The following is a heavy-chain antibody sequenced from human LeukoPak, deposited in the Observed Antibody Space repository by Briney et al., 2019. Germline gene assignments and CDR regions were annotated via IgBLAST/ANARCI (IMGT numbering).Heavy chain of an antibody. D-gene: IGHD6-13*01. CDR3: ARLAAAGTVDY. V-gene: IGHV4-59*01. CDR1: GGSINSYY. CDR2: IYYSGST. J-gene: IGHJ4*02. Sequence: SETLSLTCTVSGGSINSYYWSWIRQPPGKGLEWIGYIYYSGSTNYNPSLKSRVTISVDTSKNQFSLKLSSVTAADTAVYYCARLAAAGTVDYWGQGTLVTVSS.